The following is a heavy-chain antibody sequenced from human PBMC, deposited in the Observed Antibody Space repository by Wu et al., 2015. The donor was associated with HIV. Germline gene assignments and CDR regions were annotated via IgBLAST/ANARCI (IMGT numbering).Heavy chain of an antibody. V-gene: IGHV1-46*01. CDR1: GYSFINYY. CDR3: ARAGNYGSRSYKEKVVTAISNFDY. CDR2: INPNTGST. Sequence: QVQLMQSGAEVKKPGASVRVSCKASGYSFINYYLHWVRQAPGQGLEWMGIINPNTGSTNFAQKFQGRITMARDTSASTIYMELSSLRSDDTAVYYCARAGNYGSRSYKEKVVTAISNFDYWGQGTLVTVSS. J-gene: IGHJ4*02. D-gene: IGHD2-21*02.